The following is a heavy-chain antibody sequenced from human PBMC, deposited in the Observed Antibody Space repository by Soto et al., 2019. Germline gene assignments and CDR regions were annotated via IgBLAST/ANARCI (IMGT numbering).Heavy chain of an antibody. V-gene: IGHV3-13*01. CDR2: IGSAGDT. CDR3: ARASAGLDY. CDR1: GFTFSGHD. D-gene: IGHD1-1*01. J-gene: IGHJ4*02. Sequence: EVQMVESGGGLVQPGGSLRLSCAASGFTFSGHDMHWVRQATGKGLEWVSGIGSAGDTYYPDSVKGRFTVSRENAKNSSYLQMNSLRVEDTAVYYCARASAGLDYWGQGALVTVSS.